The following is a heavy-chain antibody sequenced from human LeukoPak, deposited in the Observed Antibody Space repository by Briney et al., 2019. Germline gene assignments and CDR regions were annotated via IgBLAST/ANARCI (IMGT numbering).Heavy chain of an antibody. CDR1: GGSISNYY. D-gene: IGHD4-17*01. J-gene: IGHJ4*02. V-gene: IGHV4-4*07. Sequence: KTSETLSLTCTGSGGSISNYYWSWIRQPAGKGLEWIGRMYTSGSTNYNPSLKSRVTMSVDTSKNQLSLKLSSVTAADTAVYYCARDYGDHIDYWGQGTLVTVSS. CDR2: MYTSGST. CDR3: ARDYGDHIDY.